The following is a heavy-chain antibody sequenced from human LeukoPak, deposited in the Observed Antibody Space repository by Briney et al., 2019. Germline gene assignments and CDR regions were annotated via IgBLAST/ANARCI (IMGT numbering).Heavy chain of an antibody. V-gene: IGHV4-59*01. CDR3: ARGGRGTMIVEGFDP. D-gene: IGHD3-22*01. CDR2: IYYSGST. J-gene: IGHJ5*02. CDR1: GGSISSYY. Sequence: PSETLSLTCTVSGGSISSYYWSWIRQPPGKGLEWIGYIYYSGSTNYNPSLKSRVTISVDTSKDQFSLKLSSVTAADTAVYYCARGGRGTMIVEGFDPWGQGTLVTVSS.